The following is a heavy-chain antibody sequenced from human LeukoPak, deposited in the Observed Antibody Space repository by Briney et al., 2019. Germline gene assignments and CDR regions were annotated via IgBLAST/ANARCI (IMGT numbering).Heavy chain of an antibody. D-gene: IGHD3-10*01. V-gene: IGHV4-59*12. Sequence: SETLSLTCTVSGGSTHNNYWSWIRQPPGKGLEWIGSMYSSGKSDYSPSLKNRVTMSIDTSKNQFSLKLSSVTAADTAVYYCARDFVSDGSGSYYFPDAFDIWGQGTMVTVSS. CDR3: ARDFVSDGSGSYYFPDAFDI. CDR2: MYSSGKS. CDR1: GGSTHNNY. J-gene: IGHJ3*02.